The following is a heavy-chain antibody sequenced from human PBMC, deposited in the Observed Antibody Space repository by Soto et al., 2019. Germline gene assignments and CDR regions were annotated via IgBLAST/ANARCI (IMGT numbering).Heavy chain of an antibody. Sequence: SETLSLTCTVSGASIDTHYWSWIRQSPGKGLEWIGYIYHSRSTNYNPSLKSRVTISVDTSRNQFSLKLKFVTAADTAIYYCAKSMTIFGVDPFDPWGQGTLVTVSS. CDR1: GASIDTHY. CDR3: AKSMTIFGVDPFDP. D-gene: IGHD3-3*01. J-gene: IGHJ5*02. CDR2: IYHSRST. V-gene: IGHV4-59*11.